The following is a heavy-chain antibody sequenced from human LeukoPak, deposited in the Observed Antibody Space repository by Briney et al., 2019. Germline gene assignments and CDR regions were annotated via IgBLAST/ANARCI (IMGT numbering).Heavy chain of an antibody. CDR1: GFTFSSYG. V-gene: IGHV3-30*18. Sequence: GGSLGLSCAASGFTFSSYGMHWVRQAPGKGLEWVAVMSYDGSNKYYADSVKGRFTISRDNSKNTLYLQMNSLRAEDTAVYYCAKGIDYYDSSGYYSIDYWGQGTLVTVSS. D-gene: IGHD3-22*01. J-gene: IGHJ4*02. CDR3: AKGIDYYDSSGYYSIDY. CDR2: MSYDGSNK.